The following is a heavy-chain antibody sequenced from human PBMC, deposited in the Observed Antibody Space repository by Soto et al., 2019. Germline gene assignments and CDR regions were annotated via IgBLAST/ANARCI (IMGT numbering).Heavy chain of an antibody. Sequence: LRLSCAASGFTFSSHWMSWVRQAPGKGLEWVANIKPDGSDKYYVGSVKGRFTTSRDNAKNSLYLQMNSLRAEDTAVYYCARDRVEVAGIFWDYWGQGALVTVSS. CDR1: GFTFSSHW. D-gene: IGHD6-19*01. J-gene: IGHJ4*02. CDR2: IKPDGSDK. CDR3: ARDRVEVAGIFWDY. V-gene: IGHV3-7*01.